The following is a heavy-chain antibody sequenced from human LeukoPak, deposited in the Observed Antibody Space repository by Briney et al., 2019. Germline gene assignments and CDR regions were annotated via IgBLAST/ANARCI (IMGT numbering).Heavy chain of an antibody. CDR1: SYTFTSYG. CDR3: ARGGRTIFGVVTLDY. J-gene: IGHJ4*02. CDR2: ISAYNGNT. Sequence: ASVKVSCKASSYTFTSYGISWVRQAPGQGLEWMGWISAYNGNTNYAQKLQGRVTMTTDTSTSTAYMELRSLRSDDTAVYYCARGGRTIFGVVTLDYWGQGTLVTVSS. D-gene: IGHD3-3*01. V-gene: IGHV1-18*01.